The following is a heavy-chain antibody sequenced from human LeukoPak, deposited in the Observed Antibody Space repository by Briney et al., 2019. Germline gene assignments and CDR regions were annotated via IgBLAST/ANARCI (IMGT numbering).Heavy chain of an antibody. D-gene: IGHD6-13*01. Sequence: GESLKISCKGSGYSFTSYWVGWVRQLPGKGLEWMGIIYPGDSDTRYSPSFQGQVTISAVKSISTAYLQWSSLKASDTAMYYCARHEAAGYFDYWGQGTPVTVSS. CDR1: GYSFTSYW. V-gene: IGHV5-51*01. J-gene: IGHJ4*02. CDR2: IYPGDSDT. CDR3: ARHEAAGYFDY.